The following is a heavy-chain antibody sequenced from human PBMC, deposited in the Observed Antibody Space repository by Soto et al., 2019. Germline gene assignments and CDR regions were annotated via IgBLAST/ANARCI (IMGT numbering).Heavy chain of an antibody. Sequence: SETLSLTCTVSGGSINSSDYYWTWIRQHPEKGLEWIGYIFYTGSTYYNPSLRSRATISVDTSNNQFSLRLTSVTAADTAVYYCARVLSLVLWSDPWSDLCGQGTL. D-gene: IGHD3-16*02. V-gene: IGHV4-31*03. CDR2: IFYTGST. CDR1: GGSINSSDYY. J-gene: IGHJ5*02. CDR3: ARVLSLVLWSDPWSDL.